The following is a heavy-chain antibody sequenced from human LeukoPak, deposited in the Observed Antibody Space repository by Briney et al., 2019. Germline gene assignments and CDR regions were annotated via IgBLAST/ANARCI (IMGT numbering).Heavy chain of an antibody. Sequence: GGSLRLSCAVSGFTFSGFWMSWSRQAPGKGLEWVASINSDGSEGYYADVVKGRFTISRDNAKNSLYLQMNSLRAEDTAVYYCARDYGDYFDYWGQGTLVTVSS. J-gene: IGHJ4*02. D-gene: IGHD4-17*01. CDR2: INSDGSEG. CDR1: GFTFSGFW. V-gene: IGHV3-7*01. CDR3: ARDYGDYFDY.